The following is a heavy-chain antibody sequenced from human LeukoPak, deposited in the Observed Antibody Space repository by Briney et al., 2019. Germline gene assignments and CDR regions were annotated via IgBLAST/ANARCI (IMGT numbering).Heavy chain of an antibody. V-gene: IGHV4-59*01. D-gene: IGHD3-22*01. Sequence: PSETLSLTCTVSGGSISSYYWSWIRQPPGKGLEWIGYIYYSGSTNYNPSLKSRVTISVDTSKNQFSLKLSSVTAADTAVYYCARGASLTYYYDSSGYPWGQGTLVTVSS. J-gene: IGHJ5*02. CDR1: GGSISSYY. CDR2: IYYSGST. CDR3: ARGASLTYYYDSSGYP.